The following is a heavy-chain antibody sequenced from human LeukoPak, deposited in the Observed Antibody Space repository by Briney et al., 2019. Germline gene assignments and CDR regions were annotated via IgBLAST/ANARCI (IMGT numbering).Heavy chain of an antibody. D-gene: IGHD3-22*01. Sequence: GGSLRLSCAASGFTFSSYWMHWARQAPGKGRVWVSRINSDGSSTSYADSVKGRFTISRDNAKNTLYLQMNSLRAEDTAVYYCARTTYYYDSSGRQADYYFDYWGQGTLVTVSS. CDR1: GFTFSSYW. CDR2: INSDGSST. CDR3: ARTTYYYDSSGRQADYYFDY. V-gene: IGHV3-74*01. J-gene: IGHJ4*02.